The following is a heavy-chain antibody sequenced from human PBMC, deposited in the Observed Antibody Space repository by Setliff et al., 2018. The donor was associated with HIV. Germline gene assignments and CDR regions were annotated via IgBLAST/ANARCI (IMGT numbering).Heavy chain of an antibody. CDR2: INHSGGT. V-gene: IGHV4-34*01. D-gene: IGHD1-26*01. CDR3: ARDSGSYSFDP. J-gene: IGHJ5*02. Sequence: PSETLSLTCAVSGGTFSLHYYTWIRQSPLRGLEWIGEINHSGGTRYNPSLESRGTMSIESSRKQFPLSLISVPAADTAVYYRARDSGSYSFDPWGQGTLVTVSS. CDR1: GGTFSLHY.